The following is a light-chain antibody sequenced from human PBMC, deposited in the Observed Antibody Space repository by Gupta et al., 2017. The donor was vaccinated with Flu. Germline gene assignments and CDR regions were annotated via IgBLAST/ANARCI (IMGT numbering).Light chain of an antibody. CDR3: QTWGTGV. Sequence: QLVLPQSPSASASLGASVKLTCTLSSGHSSYAIAWHQQQPEKGPRYLMKLNSDGSHSKGDGIPDRFSGSSAVAERYLPIASLQSEDEDDYYGQTWGTGVFGGGTKLTVL. CDR1: SGHSSYA. V-gene: IGLV4-69*01. CDR2: LNSDGSH. J-gene: IGLJ3*02.